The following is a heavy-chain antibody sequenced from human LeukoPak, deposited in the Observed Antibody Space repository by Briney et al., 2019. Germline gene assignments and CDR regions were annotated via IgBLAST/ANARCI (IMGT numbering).Heavy chain of an antibody. CDR1: GFTFSSYW. Sequence: GGSLRLSCAASGFTFSSYWMHWVRHAPGKGLVWVSRINADGSSTIYADSVKGRFTISRDNAKNTLYLQMNSLRAEDTAIYCCARVAGGAFDSWGHGTLVTVSS. V-gene: IGHV3-74*01. CDR2: INADGSST. J-gene: IGHJ4*01. CDR3: ARVAGGAFDS. D-gene: IGHD3-10*01.